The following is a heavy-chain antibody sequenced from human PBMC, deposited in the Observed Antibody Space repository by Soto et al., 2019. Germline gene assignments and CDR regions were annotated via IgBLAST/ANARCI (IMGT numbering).Heavy chain of an antibody. D-gene: IGHD3-10*01. V-gene: IGHV3-48*03. CDR1: GFTFSSYE. CDR2: ISSSGSTI. Sequence: GGSLRLSCAASGFTFSSYEMNWVRQAPGKGLEWVSYISSSGSTIYYADSVKGRFTISRDNAKNPLYLQMNSLRAEDTAVYYSAREGVRGVNDYWGQGTLGTVSS. J-gene: IGHJ4*02. CDR3: AREGVRGVNDY.